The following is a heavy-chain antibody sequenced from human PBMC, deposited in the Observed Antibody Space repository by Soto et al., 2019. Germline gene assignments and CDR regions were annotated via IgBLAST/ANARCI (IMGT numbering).Heavy chain of an antibody. J-gene: IGHJ6*02. D-gene: IGHD4-17*01. CDR1: GNSFTRYG. CDR3: ARSGDPVDYYYYYGMDV. Sequence: QIQLVQSGAEVKKPGASVKVSCKASGNSFTRYGISWVRQAPGQGLEWMGWVSGYSGNTEYAQKLQGRLTMTTDTSTSTAYMELRSLRSDDTAVYYCARSGDPVDYYYYYGMDVWGQGTTVTVSS. V-gene: IGHV1-18*01. CDR2: VSGYSGNT.